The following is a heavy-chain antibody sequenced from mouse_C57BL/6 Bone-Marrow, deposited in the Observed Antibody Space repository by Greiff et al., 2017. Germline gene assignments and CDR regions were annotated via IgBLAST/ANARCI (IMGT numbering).Heavy chain of an antibody. J-gene: IGHJ3*01. D-gene: IGHD2-1*01. Sequence: QVQLQQSGAELVKPGASVKLSCKASGYTFTSYWMHWVKQRPGQGLEWIGMIHPNSGSTNYNEKFKSKATLTVDKSSSTAYMQLSSLTSGDSAVYYCARKDCNCRAWFAYWGQGTLVTVSA. CDR3: ARKDCNCRAWFAY. CDR1: GYTFTSYW. CDR2: IHPNSGST. V-gene: IGHV1-64*01.